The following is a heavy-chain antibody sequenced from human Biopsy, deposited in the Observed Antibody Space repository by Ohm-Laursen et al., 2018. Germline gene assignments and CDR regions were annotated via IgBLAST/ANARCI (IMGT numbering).Heavy chain of an antibody. J-gene: IGHJ3*01. Sequence: PSQTLSLTCTVSGGSITDDYWSWIRQSPGKGLEWIGFISKGGDTTYNPSLRGRVAISVDTSKNQFSLKLSSVTAADTAIFFCARLYRLDDYWNDDPPGAFDVWGQGTRVTVSS. CDR3: ARLYRLDDYWNDDPPGAFDV. D-gene: IGHD1-1*01. CDR2: ISKGGDT. V-gene: IGHV4-59*01. CDR1: GGSITDDY.